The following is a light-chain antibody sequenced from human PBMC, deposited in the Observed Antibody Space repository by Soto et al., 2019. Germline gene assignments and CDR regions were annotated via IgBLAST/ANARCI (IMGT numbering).Light chain of an antibody. V-gene: IGKV1-27*01. CDR3: QKYNSALSIT. CDR1: QGISNY. CDR2: AAS. Sequence: DIQMTQSPSSLSESVGDRVTITCGAGQGISNYLAWYQQKPGKVPKLLIYAASTLQSGVPSRFSGSGSGTDFTLTISSLQPEDVATYYCQKYNSALSITFGQGTRLEIK. J-gene: IGKJ5*01.